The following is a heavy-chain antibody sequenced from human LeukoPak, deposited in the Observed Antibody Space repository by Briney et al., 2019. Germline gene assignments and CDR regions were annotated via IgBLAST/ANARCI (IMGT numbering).Heavy chain of an antibody. Sequence: PSETLSLTCTVSGGSVGSSCCYWGWIRQPPGRGLEWIGNIYYSGNTYYNPSLKSPVTMSVDTSKNQLSLKLNSAAAADTAVYYCARSLQYCSSGSCYVFDHWGQGILVTVSS. CDR2: IYYSGNT. CDR1: GGSVGSSCCY. J-gene: IGHJ4*02. CDR3: ARSLQYCSSGSCYVFDH. D-gene: IGHD2-15*01. V-gene: IGHV4-39*01.